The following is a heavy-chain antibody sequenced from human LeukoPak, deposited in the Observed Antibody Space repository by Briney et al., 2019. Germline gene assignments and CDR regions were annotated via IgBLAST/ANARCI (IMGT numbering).Heavy chain of an antibody. V-gene: IGHV1-8*03. CDR2: MNPNSSNT. D-gene: IGHD2-15*01. Sequence: ASVKVSCKASGYTFTSYDINWVRQATGQGLEWMGWMNPNSSNTGYAQKFQGRVTITRNTSISTAYMELSSLRSEDTAVYYCARGTVAATLYYYYMDVWGKGTTVTVSS. CDR1: GYTFTSYD. CDR3: ARGTVAATLYYYYMDV. J-gene: IGHJ6*03.